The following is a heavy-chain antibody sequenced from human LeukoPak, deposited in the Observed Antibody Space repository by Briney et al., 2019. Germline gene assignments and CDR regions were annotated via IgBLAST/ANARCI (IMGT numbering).Heavy chain of an antibody. CDR3: ATLISGWSLY. J-gene: IGHJ4*02. CDR1: GFTFSDYY. D-gene: IGHD6-19*01. V-gene: IGHV3-11*04. CDR2: MSSSSSTI. Sequence: NPGGSLRLSCAASGFTFSDYYMSWIRQAPGKGLEWVSYMSSSSSTIYYADSVRGRFTISKDNAKNTLHLQMNSLRAEDTAVYYCATLISGWSLYWGQGTLVTVSS.